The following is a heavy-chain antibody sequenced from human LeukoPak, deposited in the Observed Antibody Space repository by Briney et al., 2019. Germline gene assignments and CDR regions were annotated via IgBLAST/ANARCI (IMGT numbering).Heavy chain of an antibody. CDR2: ISSSSSTI. CDR3: ARDFGVYYGMDV. J-gene: IGHJ6*02. V-gene: IGHV3-48*04. Sequence: GGSLRLSCAASGFRFSGYAMNWVRQAPGRGLEWVSYISSSSSTIYYADSVKGRFTISRDNAKNSLYLQMNSLRAEDTAVYYCARDFGVYYGMDVWGQGTTVTVSS. CDR1: GFRFSGYA. D-gene: IGHD2-8*01.